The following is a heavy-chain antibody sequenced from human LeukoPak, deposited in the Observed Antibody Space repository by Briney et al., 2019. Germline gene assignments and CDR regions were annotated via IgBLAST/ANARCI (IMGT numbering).Heavy chain of an antibody. CDR3: ARAGWLQPPPGHYFDY. Sequence: GASVKVSCKASGGTFSSYAISWVRQAPGQGLEWMGGITPIFGTANYAQKFQGRVTITADESTSTAYMELSSLRSEDTAVYYCARAGWLQPPPGHYFDYWGQGTLVTVSS. J-gene: IGHJ4*02. D-gene: IGHD5-24*01. CDR1: GGTFSSYA. CDR2: ITPIFGTA. V-gene: IGHV1-69*13.